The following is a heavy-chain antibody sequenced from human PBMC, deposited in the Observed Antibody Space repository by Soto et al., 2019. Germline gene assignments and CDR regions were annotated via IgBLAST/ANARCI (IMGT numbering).Heavy chain of an antibody. D-gene: IGHD3-22*01. CDR3: AKTLYYYDSSGYQ. V-gene: IGHV3-30-3*02. CDR2: ISYDGSDK. J-gene: IGHJ4*02. CDR1: GFTFSAYA. Sequence: GGSLRVSCAAAGFTFSAYAMHWVRQAPGKGLEGVALISYDGSDKDYADSVKGRFTISRDNSKNTLYLQMNSLRAEDTAVYYCAKTLYYYDSSGYQWGQGTLVTVSS.